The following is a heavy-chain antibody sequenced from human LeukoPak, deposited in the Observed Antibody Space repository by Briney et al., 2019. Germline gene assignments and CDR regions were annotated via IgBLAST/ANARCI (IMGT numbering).Heavy chain of an antibody. CDR1: GYTFTGHY. CDR3: ARDTNYGGNSG. V-gene: IGHV1-2*02. J-gene: IGHJ4*02. D-gene: IGHD4-23*01. CDR2: INPNSGGT. Sequence: ASAKVSCKASGYTFTGHYMHWVRQAPGQGLEWMGWINPNSGGTNYAQRFQGRVTMTRDTSISTAYMELSRLRSDDTAVYYCARDTNYGGNSGWGQGTLVTVSS.